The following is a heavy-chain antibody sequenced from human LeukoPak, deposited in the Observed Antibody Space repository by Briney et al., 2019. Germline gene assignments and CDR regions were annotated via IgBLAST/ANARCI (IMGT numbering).Heavy chain of an antibody. CDR2: INPKSGGT. Sequence: ASVKVSCKASGYTFTGYYMHWVRQAPGQGLEWMGWINPKSGGTHYAQKFQGRDTMTRDTSISTAYMELSRLRSDDTAVYYCARDLLQWLGMTHYYYYYGMDVWGQGTAVTVSS. CDR3: ARDLLQWLGMTHYYYYYGMDV. J-gene: IGHJ6*02. V-gene: IGHV1-2*02. D-gene: IGHD6-19*01. CDR1: GYTFTGYY.